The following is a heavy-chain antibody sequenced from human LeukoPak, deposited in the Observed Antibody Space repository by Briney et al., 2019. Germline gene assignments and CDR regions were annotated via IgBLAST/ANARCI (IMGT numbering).Heavy chain of an antibody. V-gene: IGHV3-23*01. CDR2: ISGSGGST. CDR1: GLTFSSYA. Sequence: GGSLRLSCAASGLTFSSYAMSWVRQAPGKGLEWVSAISGSGGSTYYADSVKGRFTISRDNSKNTLYLQMNSLRAEDTAVYYCAKVYDSSGYYYSRAFDIWGQGTMVTVSS. J-gene: IGHJ3*02. CDR3: AKVYDSSGYYYSRAFDI. D-gene: IGHD3-22*01.